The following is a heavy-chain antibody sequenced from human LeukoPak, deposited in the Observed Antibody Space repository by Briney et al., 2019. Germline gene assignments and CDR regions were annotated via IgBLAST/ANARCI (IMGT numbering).Heavy chain of an antibody. CDR3: ARGHLDCSGGSCYSGTYNWFDP. V-gene: IGHV4-34*01. J-gene: IGHJ5*02. CDR1: GGSFSGYY. D-gene: IGHD2-15*01. Sequence: SETLSLTCAVYGGSFSGYYWSWIRQPPGKGLEWIGEINHSRSTNYNPSLKSRVTISVDTSKNQFSLKLSSVTAADTAVYYCARGHLDCSGGSCYSGTYNWFDPWGQGTLVTVSS. CDR2: INHSRST.